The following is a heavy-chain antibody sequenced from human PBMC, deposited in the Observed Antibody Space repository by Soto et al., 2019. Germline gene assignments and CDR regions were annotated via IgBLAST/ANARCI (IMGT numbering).Heavy chain of an antibody. J-gene: IGHJ6*02. CDR3: AKSQGSSTSLEIYYYYYYGIDV. CDR1: GGTFSSYA. CDR2: IIPLSGTA. D-gene: IGHD2-2*01. V-gene: IGHV1-69*01. Sequence: QVQLVQSGAEVKKPGSSVKVSCKASGGTFSSYAISWVRQAPGQGLEWMGGIIPLSGTANYAQKFQGRVTITADESTSTAYMELSSLRSEDTAVYYCAKSQGSSTSLEIYYYYYYGIDVWGQGTTVTVSS.